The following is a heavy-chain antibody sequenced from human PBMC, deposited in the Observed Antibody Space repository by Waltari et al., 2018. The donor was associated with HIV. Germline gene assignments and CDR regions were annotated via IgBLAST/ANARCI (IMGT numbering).Heavy chain of an antibody. CDR1: GYTFTGYY. Sequence: QVQLVQSGAEVKKPGASVKVSCKASGYTFTGYYMHWVRQAPGQGLEWMGWINPKSDGTNYAQKFQGRVTMTRDTSTSTAYMELSRLRSDDTALYYCARDRIAVTGSYYYGMDVWGQGP. CDR2: INPKSDGT. V-gene: IGHV1-2*02. D-gene: IGHD6-19*01. CDR3: ARDRIAVTGSYYYGMDV. J-gene: IGHJ6*02.